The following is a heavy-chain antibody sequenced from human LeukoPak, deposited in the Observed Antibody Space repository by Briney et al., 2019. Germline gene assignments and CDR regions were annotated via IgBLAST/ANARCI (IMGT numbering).Heavy chain of an antibody. Sequence: GGSLRLSCAASGFTFSSYSMNWVRQAPGKGLEWVSSISSSSSYIYYADSVKGRFTISRDNAKNSLYLQMNSLRAEDTAVYYCAREPPSASGNAFDIWGQGTMVTVST. CDR2: ISSSSSYI. V-gene: IGHV3-21*01. CDR3: AREPPSASGNAFDI. CDR1: GFTFSSYS. J-gene: IGHJ3*02. D-gene: IGHD1-26*01.